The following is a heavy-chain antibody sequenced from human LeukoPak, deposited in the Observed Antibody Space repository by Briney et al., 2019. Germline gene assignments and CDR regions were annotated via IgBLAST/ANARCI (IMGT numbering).Heavy chain of an antibody. D-gene: IGHD4/OR15-4a*01. CDR1: GFTFDDYA. Sequence: GGSLRLSCAASGFTFDDYAMHWVRQAPGKGLEWVSFIYSDNTHYSDSVRGRFTISRDNSKNTLYLQMNSLRAEDTAVYYCARRAGAYSHPYDYWGQGTLVTVSS. J-gene: IGHJ4*02. V-gene: IGHV3-53*01. CDR3: ARRAGAYSHPYDY. CDR2: IYSDNT.